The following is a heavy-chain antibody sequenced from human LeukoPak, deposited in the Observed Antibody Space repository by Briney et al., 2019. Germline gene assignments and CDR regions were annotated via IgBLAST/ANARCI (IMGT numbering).Heavy chain of an antibody. V-gene: IGHV1-18*01. CDR2: ISAYNGNT. J-gene: IGHJ4*02. CDR3: ARRYSYGSDHDY. Sequence: GGSLRLSCAASGFTFTSYGISWVRQAPGQGLEWMGWISAYNGNTNYAQKLQGRVTMTTDTSTSTAYMELRSLRSDDTAVYYCARRYSYGSDHDYWGQGTLVTVSS. CDR1: GFTFTSYG. D-gene: IGHD5-18*01.